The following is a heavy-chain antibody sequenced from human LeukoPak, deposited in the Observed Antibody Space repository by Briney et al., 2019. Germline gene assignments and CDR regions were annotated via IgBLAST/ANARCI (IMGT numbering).Heavy chain of an antibody. Sequence: GGSLRLSCAASGISFSSHGMHWVRQAPGKGLEWVAVIWYDGTNIYYADSVKGRFTISRDNSKNTLYLQMNSLRAEDTAVYYCAREAHCSGGTCHFDCWGQGIMVTVSS. CDR3: AREAHCSGGTCHFDC. V-gene: IGHV3-33*01. J-gene: IGHJ4*02. CDR1: GISFSSHG. D-gene: IGHD2-15*01. CDR2: IWYDGTNI.